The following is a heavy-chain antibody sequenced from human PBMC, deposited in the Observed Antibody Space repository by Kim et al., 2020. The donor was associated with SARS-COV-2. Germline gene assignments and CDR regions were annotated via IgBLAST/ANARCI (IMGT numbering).Heavy chain of an antibody. V-gene: IGHV3-30*03. J-gene: IGHJ5*02. CDR2: ISYDGSNK. CDR1: GFTFSSYG. D-gene: IGHD6-13*01. CDR3: AHFSYSSSWTRGVDWFDP. Sequence: GGSLRLSCAASGFTFSSYGMHWVRQAPGKGLEWVAVISYDGSNKYYADSVKGRFTISRDNSKNTLYLQMNSLRAEDTAVYYCAHFSYSSSWTRGVDWFDPWGQGTLVTVSS.